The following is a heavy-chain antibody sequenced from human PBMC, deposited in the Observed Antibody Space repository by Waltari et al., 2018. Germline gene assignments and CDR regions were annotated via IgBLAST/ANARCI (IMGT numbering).Heavy chain of an antibody. CDR3: ATVPTTVVRFYFDY. CDR2: ISGSSGST. J-gene: IGHJ4*02. Sequence: EVQLLESGGGLVQAGGSLRLSCAASGFTFSSYAMSWVSQAPGKGLEWVSAISGSSGSTYDAVSVKCRFTIARAKSKISLYLHMNSLRAEDMAVYYCATVPTTVVRFYFDYWGQGTLVTVSS. D-gene: IGHD4-17*01. CDR1: GFTFSSYA. V-gene: IGHV3-23*01.